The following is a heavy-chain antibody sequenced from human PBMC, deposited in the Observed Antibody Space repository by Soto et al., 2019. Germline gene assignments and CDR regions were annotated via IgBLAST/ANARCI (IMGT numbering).Heavy chain of an antibody. D-gene: IGHD3-3*01. CDR1: GFTFSSYA. Sequence: GGSLRLSCAASGFTFSSYAMHWVRQAPGKGLEYVSAISSNGGSTYYANSVKGRFTISRDNSKNTPYLQMNSLRAEDTAVYYCAKTHTRPNWFDPWGQGTLVTVSS. J-gene: IGHJ5*02. CDR3: AKTHTRPNWFDP. CDR2: ISSNGGST. V-gene: IGHV3-64*01.